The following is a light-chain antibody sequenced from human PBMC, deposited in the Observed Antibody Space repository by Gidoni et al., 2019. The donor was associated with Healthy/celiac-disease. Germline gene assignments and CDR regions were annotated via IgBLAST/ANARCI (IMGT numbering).Light chain of an antibody. Sequence: EIVLTQSPATLSLSPGESATLSCRASQGVSNSLAWYQQKPGQAPRLLIYYASNRATGIPARFSGSGSGTDFTLTISSLEPEDFAVYYCQHRSNWPTFXGXTKVEIK. V-gene: IGKV3-11*01. CDR1: QGVSNS. CDR3: QHRSNWPT. CDR2: YAS. J-gene: IGKJ4*01.